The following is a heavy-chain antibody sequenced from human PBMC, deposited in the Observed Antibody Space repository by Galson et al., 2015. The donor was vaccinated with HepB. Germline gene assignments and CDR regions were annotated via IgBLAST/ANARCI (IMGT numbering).Heavy chain of an antibody. J-gene: IGHJ4*02. D-gene: IGHD3-22*01. V-gene: IGHV1-24*01. CDR3: ATAEKEVRKWLLDY. CDR2: FDPEDGET. Sequence: SVKVSCKVSGYTLTDLSMHWVRQAPGKGLEWMGGFDPEDGETIYAQKFQGRVTMTEDTSTDTAYMELSSLRSEDTAVYYCATAEKEVRKWLLDYWGQGTLVTVSS. CDR1: GYTLTDLS.